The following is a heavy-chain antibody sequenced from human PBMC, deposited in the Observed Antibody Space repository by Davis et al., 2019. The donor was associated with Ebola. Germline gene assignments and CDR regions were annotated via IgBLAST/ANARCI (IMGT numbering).Heavy chain of an antibody. CDR3: ARVRVAGTRVYYYYYGMDV. CDR2: INHSGST. J-gene: IGHJ6*02. CDR1: GGSFSRYY. D-gene: IGHD6-19*01. V-gene: IGHV4-34*01. Sequence: SETLSLTCAVYGGSFSRYYWSWIRQPPGKGLEWIGAINHSGSTNYNPSLKSRVTISVDTSKNQFSLKLSSVTAADTAVYYCARVRVAGTRVYYYYYGMDVWGQGTTVTVSS.